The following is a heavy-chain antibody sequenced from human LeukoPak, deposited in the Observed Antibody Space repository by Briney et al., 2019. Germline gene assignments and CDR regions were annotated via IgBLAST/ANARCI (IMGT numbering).Heavy chain of an antibody. CDR1: GYIFTKYV. Sequence: ASVKVSCKASGYIFTKYVAHWVRQAPGQRPEWMGWIKAGNGDTKYSQNSQDRLTITRDTSASTVYMELSSLTSEDTALYYCARDDCGDTCYPGGYWGQGTLVTVSS. D-gene: IGHD2-21*01. V-gene: IGHV1-3*01. CDR2: IKAGNGDT. CDR3: ARDDCGDTCYPGGY. J-gene: IGHJ4*02.